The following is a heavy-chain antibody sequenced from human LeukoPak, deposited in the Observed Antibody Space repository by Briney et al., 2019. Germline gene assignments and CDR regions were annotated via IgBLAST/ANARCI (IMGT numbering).Heavy chain of an antibody. D-gene: IGHD1-26*01. CDR3: ARAPRGSYGPYYYYYMDV. J-gene: IGHJ6*03. V-gene: IGHV1-18*01. CDR2: ISAYNGNT. Sequence: ASVKVSCKASGGTFSSYAISWVRQAPGQGLEWMGWISAYNGNTNYAQKLQGRVTMTTDTSTSTAYMELRSLRSDDTAVYYCARAPRGSYGPYYYYYMDVWGKGTTVTVSS. CDR1: GGTFSSYA.